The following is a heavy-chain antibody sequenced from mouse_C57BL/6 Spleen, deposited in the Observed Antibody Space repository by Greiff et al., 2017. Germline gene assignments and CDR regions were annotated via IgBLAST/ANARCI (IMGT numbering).Heavy chain of an antibody. CDR3: KRDAGSSCLDY. CDR1: GYTFTSYW. Sequence: EVQLQQSGTVLARPGASVKMSCKTSGYTFTSYWMHWVKQRPGQGLEWIGAIYPGNSDTSYNQKFKGKATLTAATSASTAYMKLSSLTNEDSAVYYYKRDAGSSCLDYWGQGTTLTFSS. J-gene: IGHJ2*01. V-gene: IGHV1-5*01. D-gene: IGHD1-1*01. CDR2: IYPGNSDT.